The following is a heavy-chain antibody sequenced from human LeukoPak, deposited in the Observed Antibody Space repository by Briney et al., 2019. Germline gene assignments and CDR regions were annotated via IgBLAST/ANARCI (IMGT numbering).Heavy chain of an antibody. J-gene: IGHJ4*02. CDR3: ARDTYSNGFDY. Sequence: LETLSLTCTVSGGSIGDYYWSWIWQTPGKGLECIGYIYYGGTTNYNPSLKSRVTISLDTSNNQFSLNLTSVTAADTAMYYCARDTYSNGFDYWGQGTLVTVSS. CDR1: GGSIGDYY. CDR2: IYYGGTT. D-gene: IGHD6-19*01. V-gene: IGHV4-59*01.